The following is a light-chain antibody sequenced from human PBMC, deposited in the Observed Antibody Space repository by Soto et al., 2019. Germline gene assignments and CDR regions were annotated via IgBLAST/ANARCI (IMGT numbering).Light chain of an antibody. CDR2: EVN. Sequence: TLTQPPSASVSPGQSVAISCTGTSSDVGGYNYVSWYQQHPGKAPKLMIYEVNKRPSGVPDRFSGSKSGNTASLTVSGLQAEDEADYYCSSYAGTSNVFGTGTKVTXL. CDR3: SSYAGTSNV. J-gene: IGLJ1*01. CDR1: SSDVGGYNY. V-gene: IGLV2-8*01.